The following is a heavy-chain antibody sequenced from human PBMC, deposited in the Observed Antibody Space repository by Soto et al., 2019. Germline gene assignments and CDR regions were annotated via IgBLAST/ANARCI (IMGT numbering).Heavy chain of an antibody. CDR3: ALRGYSYGPKAGTFDY. CDR2: IIPIFGTA. CDR1: GGTFSSYA. D-gene: IGHD5-18*01. Sequence: ASVTVSCKASGGTFSSYAISWVRQAPGQGLEWMGGIIPIFGTANYAQKFQGRVTITADESTSTAYMELSSLRSEDTAVYYCALRGYSYGPKAGTFDYWGQGTLVTVSS. V-gene: IGHV1-69*13. J-gene: IGHJ4*02.